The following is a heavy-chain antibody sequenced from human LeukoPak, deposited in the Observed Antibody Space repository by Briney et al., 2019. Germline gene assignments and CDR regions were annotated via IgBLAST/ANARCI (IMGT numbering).Heavy chain of an antibody. CDR3: TTDRDRIPLNY. CDR1: GGSISSYY. Sequence: SETLSLTCTVSGGSISSYYWSWIRQPPGKGLEWIGYIYYSGSTNYNPSLKSRVTISVDASKNQFSLKLSSVTAADTAVYYCTTDRDRIPLNYWGQGTLVTVSS. J-gene: IGHJ4*02. V-gene: IGHV4-59*12. D-gene: IGHD2-15*01. CDR2: IYYSGST.